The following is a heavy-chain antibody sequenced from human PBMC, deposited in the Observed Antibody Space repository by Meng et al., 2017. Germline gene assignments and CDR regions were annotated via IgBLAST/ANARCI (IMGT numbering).Heavy chain of an antibody. D-gene: IGHD2-15*01. Sequence: QVQLVESGGGVVQPGRSLRLSCAASGFTFSIYGMHWVRQAPGKGLEWVAAISDDGTKQYYADSVKGRSTISRDNSRNTLHLQMNSLRADDTAVYYCARGYCSGGTCPPVDYWGQGTLVTVSS. CDR1: GFTFSIYG. CDR2: ISDDGTKQ. V-gene: IGHV3-30*03. CDR3: ARGYCSGGTCPPVDY. J-gene: IGHJ4*02.